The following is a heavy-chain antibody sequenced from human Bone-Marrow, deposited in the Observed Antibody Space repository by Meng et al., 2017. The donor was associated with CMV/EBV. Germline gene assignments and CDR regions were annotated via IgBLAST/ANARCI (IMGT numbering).Heavy chain of an antibody. CDR2: IKYDGVEK. V-gene: IGHV3-33*05. CDR1: GFIFETYV. D-gene: IGHD3-22*01. CDR3: AYYSSSGYYFDF. Sequence: GGSLKISCLASGFIFETYVMHWVRQAPGKGLEWVTGIKYDGVEKYYADSVRGRFTVSRDNSKNVLYLEMSGLRPDDTGLYYCAYYSSSGYYFDFWGRGTLVTVSS. J-gene: IGHJ4*02.